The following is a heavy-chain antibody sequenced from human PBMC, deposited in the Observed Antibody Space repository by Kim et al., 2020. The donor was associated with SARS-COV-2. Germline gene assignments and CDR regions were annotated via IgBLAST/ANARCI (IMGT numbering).Heavy chain of an antibody. CDR1: GYTFTSYG. J-gene: IGHJ6*02. CDR3: ARVGIAAANSARPLEGMDV. Sequence: ASVKVSCKASGYTFTSYGISWVRQAPGQGLEWMGWISAYNGNTNYAQKLQGRVTMTTDTSTSTAYMELRSLRSDDTAVYYCARVGIAAANSARPLEGMDVWGQGTTVTVSS. CDR2: ISAYNGNT. V-gene: IGHV1-18*04. D-gene: IGHD6-13*01.